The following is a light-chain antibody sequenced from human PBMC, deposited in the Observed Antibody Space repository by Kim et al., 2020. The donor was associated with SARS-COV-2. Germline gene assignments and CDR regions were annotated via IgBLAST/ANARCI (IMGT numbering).Light chain of an antibody. CDR1: KQRDNL. J-gene: IGLJ1*01. CDR3: QAWDSNTCV. CDR2: QDN. Sequence: VAPGKTAGIAWCGEKQRDNLVSCQQQSPGQAPVLLIYQDNKRPSGIPERFSGSNSGNTATLTITGTQNMDEADYHCQAWDSNTCVFGTGTKVTVL. V-gene: IGLV3-1*01.